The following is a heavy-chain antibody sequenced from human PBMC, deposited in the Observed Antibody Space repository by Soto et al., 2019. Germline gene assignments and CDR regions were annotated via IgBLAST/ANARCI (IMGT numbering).Heavy chain of an antibody. CDR1: GYTFTSYY. J-gene: IGHJ5*02. V-gene: IGHV1-46*03. Sequence: QVQLVQSGAEVKKPGASVKVSCKASGYTFTSYYMHWVRQAPGQGLEWMGIINPSGGSTSYAQKFQGRVPMTRDTSTSTAYRELSSLRSEDTAVYYCARVYPSDTRYGYVGNNWFDPWGQGTLVTVSS. CDR3: ARVYPSDTRYGYVGNNWFDP. CDR2: INPSGGST. D-gene: IGHD5-18*01.